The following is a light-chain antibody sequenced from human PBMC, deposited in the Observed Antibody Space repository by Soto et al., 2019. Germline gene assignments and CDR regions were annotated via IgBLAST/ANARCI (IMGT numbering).Light chain of an antibody. CDR2: DAS. CDR3: HQRSNWFLT. J-gene: IGKJ4*01. Sequence: EIVVPQSPATLSFSPGERATLSCRASQSVSSYLTWYQQKPGQAPRLLMYDASNRATGIPARFSGSASGTDFTLTISSLEPEDFAVYFCHQRSNWFLTFGGGTKVDIK. V-gene: IGKV3-11*01. CDR1: QSVSSY.